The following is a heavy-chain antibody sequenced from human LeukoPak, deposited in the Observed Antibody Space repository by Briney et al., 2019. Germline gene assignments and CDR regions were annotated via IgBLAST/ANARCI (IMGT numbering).Heavy chain of an antibody. CDR3: ARDRHNLYYFDSSGSDY. CDR1: GFTFDDYA. J-gene: IGHJ4*02. Sequence: PGGSLRLSCAASGFTFDDYAMHWVRQAPGKGLEWVSGISWNSGSIGYADSVKGRFTISRDDAENSLYLQMNSLRAEDTAVYYCARDRHNLYYFDSSGSDYWGQGTLVTVSS. D-gene: IGHD3-22*01. CDR2: ISWNSGSI. V-gene: IGHV3-9*01.